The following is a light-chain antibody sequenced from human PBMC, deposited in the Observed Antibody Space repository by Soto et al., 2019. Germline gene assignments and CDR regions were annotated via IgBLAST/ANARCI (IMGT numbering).Light chain of an antibody. V-gene: IGLV1-40*01. Sequence: QSVLTQPPSVSGAPGQRVTISCTGSSSNIGAGYDVHWYQQLPGTAPKLLIYGNSNRPSGVPDRFSGSQSGTSASLAIPGLQAEDDADYYCQSYDSRLSTVVFRRGTQLTVL. CDR1: SSNIGAGYD. CDR3: QSYDSRLSTVV. CDR2: GNS. J-gene: IGLJ2*01.